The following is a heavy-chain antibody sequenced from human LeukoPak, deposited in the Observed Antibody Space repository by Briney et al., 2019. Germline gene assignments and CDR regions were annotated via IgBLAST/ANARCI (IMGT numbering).Heavy chain of an antibody. Sequence: GGSLRLSCAASGFTFSSYDMHWVRQAPGKGLEWVSGISWNSGSIGYADSVKGRFTISRDNAKNSLYPQMNSLRAEDTALYYCAKSSSDIVGATPYGMDVWGQGTTVTVSS. J-gene: IGHJ6*02. V-gene: IGHV3-9*01. CDR2: ISWNSGSI. D-gene: IGHD1-26*01. CDR3: AKSSSDIVGATPYGMDV. CDR1: GFTFSSYD.